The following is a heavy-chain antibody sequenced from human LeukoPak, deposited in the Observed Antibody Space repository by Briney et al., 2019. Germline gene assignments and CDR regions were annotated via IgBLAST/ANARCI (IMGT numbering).Heavy chain of an antibody. Sequence: GGSLRLSCAASGFTISSYAMSWIRQAPGKGLEWVSAISAGGVSTYYADSVKGRFTISRDNSKNTLYLQMNSLRAEDTAVYYCARNGYCSGDICYGFPQLDPWGQGTLVIVSS. V-gene: IGHV3-23*01. CDR2: ISAGGVST. D-gene: IGHD2-15*01. J-gene: IGHJ5*02. CDR1: GFTISSYA. CDR3: ARNGYCSGDICYGFPQLDP.